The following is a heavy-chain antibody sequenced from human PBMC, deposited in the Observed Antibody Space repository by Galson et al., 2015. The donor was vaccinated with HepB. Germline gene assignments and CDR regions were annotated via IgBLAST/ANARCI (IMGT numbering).Heavy chain of an antibody. CDR2: IFARGGSR. V-gene: IGHV1-46*01. D-gene: IGHD2-15*01. J-gene: IGHJ4*02. CDR1: GYTLTNYH. CDR3: ARETPDTYYFDY. Sequence: SVKVSCKASGYTLTNYHFHWVRQAPGQGPEWMGKIFARGGSRRYAERFQGRVTLTRDSSTSTIYMEVSSLRSDDTAVYYCARETPDTYYFDYWGQGTLVTVSS.